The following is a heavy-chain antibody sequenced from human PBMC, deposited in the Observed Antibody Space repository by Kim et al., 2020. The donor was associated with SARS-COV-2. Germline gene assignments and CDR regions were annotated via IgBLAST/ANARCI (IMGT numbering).Heavy chain of an antibody. Sequence: SGSTNCNPSLKSRVTISVDTSKNQFSLKLSSVTAADTAVYYCASLYGSGYWGQGTLVTVSS. D-gene: IGHD3-10*01. V-gene: IGHV4-34*01. J-gene: IGHJ4*02. CDR2: SGST. CDR3: ASLYGSGY.